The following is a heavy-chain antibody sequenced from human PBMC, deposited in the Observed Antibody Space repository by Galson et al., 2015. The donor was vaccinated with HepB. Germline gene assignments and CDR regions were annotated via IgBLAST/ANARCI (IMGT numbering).Heavy chain of an antibody. Sequence: SVKVSCKASGYIFTSYAMHWVRQAPGQRLEWMGWSNAGNGNTKYSQEFQGRVTITRDTSAGTTYMELSSLRSEDMAVYYCARDRSSGRYGPHGFDIWGQGTRVTVSS. CDR3: ARDRSSGRYGPHGFDI. V-gene: IGHV1-3*02. J-gene: IGHJ3*02. CDR2: SNAGNGNT. D-gene: IGHD6-19*01. CDR1: GYIFTSYA.